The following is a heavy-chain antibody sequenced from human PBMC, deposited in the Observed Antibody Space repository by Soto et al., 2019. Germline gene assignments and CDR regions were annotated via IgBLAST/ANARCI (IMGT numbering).Heavy chain of an antibody. J-gene: IGHJ3*02. CDR3: ARGDYYYDSSGYYPLDAFDI. Sequence: PSETLSLTCTVSGGSISSSSYYWGWIRQPPGKGLEWIGSIYYSVSTYYNPSLKSRVTISVDTSKNQFSLKLSSVTAADTAVYYCARGDYYYDSSGYYPLDAFDIWGQGTMVTVSS. D-gene: IGHD3-22*01. V-gene: IGHV4-39*01. CDR2: IYYSVST. CDR1: GGSISSSSYY.